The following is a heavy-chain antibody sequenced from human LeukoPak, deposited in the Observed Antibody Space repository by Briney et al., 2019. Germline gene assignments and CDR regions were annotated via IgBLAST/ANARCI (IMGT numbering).Heavy chain of an antibody. Sequence: PSETLSLTCTVSGGSISSSSYYWGWIRQPPGKGLEWIGSIYHSGSTYYNPSLKSRVTISVDTSKNQFSLKLSSVTAADTAVYYCARGRVDTVMFFGYWGQGTLVTVSS. J-gene: IGHJ4*02. V-gene: IGHV4-39*07. CDR1: GGSISSSSYY. CDR3: ARGRVDTVMFFGY. D-gene: IGHD5-18*01. CDR2: IYHSGST.